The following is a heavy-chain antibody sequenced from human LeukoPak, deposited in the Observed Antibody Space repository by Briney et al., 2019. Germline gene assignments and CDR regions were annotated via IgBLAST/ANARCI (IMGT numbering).Heavy chain of an antibody. Sequence: PGGSLRLSCAASGFTVSSNYMSWVRQAPGKGLEWVAVISYDGSNKYYADSVKGRFTISRDNSKNTLYLQMNSLRAEDTAVYYCAKAVAAEPYFDYWGQGTLVTVSS. CDR1: GFTVSSNY. CDR2: ISYDGSNK. CDR3: AKAVAAEPYFDY. D-gene: IGHD6-19*01. J-gene: IGHJ4*02. V-gene: IGHV3-30*18.